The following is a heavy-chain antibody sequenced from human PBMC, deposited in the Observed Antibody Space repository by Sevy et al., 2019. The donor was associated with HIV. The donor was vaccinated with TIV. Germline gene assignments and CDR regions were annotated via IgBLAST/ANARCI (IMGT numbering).Heavy chain of an antibody. D-gene: IGHD3-16*01. CDR2: IKGDGSDK. Sequence: GGSLRLSCAASGFTFSANWMNWVRQAPGEGLEWVANIKGDGSDKHYVDSVEGQFTISRDNAKNLLYLQMNSLRVEDTAVYYCAHETFGRFESWGQGTLVTVSS. J-gene: IGHJ4*02. CDR3: AHETFGRFES. V-gene: IGHV3-7*01. CDR1: GFTFSANW.